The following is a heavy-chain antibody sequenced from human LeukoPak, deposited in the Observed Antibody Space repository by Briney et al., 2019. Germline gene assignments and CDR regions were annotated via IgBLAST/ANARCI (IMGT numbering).Heavy chain of an antibody. CDR1: GFTFSSYA. V-gene: IGHV3-23*01. CDR2: ISGSGGST. CDR3: AKDPEIQLWTYYFDY. D-gene: IGHD5-18*01. Sequence: XGSLRLSCAASGFTFSSYAMGLVRQAPGKGLEWVSAISGSGGSTYYADSVKGRFTISRDNSKNTLYLQMNSLRAEDTAVYYCAKDPEIQLWTYYFDYWGQGTLVTVSS. J-gene: IGHJ4*02.